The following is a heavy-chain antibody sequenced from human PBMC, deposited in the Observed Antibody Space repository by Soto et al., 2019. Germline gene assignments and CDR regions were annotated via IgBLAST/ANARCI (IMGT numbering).Heavy chain of an antibody. D-gene: IGHD4-17*01. Sequence: KPSETLSLTCAVSGGSISSGGYSWSWIRQPPGKGLEWIGYIYHSGSTYYNPSLKSRVTISVDRSKNQFSLKLSSVTAADTAVYYCARVTPYGGNSFDYWGQGTLVTVSS. V-gene: IGHV4-30-2*01. CDR1: GGSISSGGYS. J-gene: IGHJ4*02. CDR2: IYHSGST. CDR3: ARVTPYGGNSFDY.